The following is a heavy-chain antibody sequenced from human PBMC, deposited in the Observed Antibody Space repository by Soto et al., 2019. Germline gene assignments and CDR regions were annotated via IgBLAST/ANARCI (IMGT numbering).Heavy chain of an antibody. J-gene: IGHJ4*02. Sequence: QVQLVQSEAEVEKPGASVKLSCKASGYTFVNYYVHWVRQAPGQGLEWMGFINPTVGSTSYAQKFQGSLTMTRDTSTSTVYMEVSSLRSEDTALYYCARNAASGLDYWGQGTLVTVSS. CDR3: ARNAASGLDY. CDR2: INPTVGST. D-gene: IGHD6-25*01. V-gene: IGHV1-46*01. CDR1: GYTFVNYY.